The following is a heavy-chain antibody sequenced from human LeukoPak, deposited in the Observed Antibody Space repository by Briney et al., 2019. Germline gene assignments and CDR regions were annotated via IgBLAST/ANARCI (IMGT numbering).Heavy chain of an antibody. V-gene: IGHV3-53*01. Sequence: GGSLRLSCAASGFSVSSNYMGWVRQAPGMGLEWVSVIYSGGYTYYADSVKGRFTISRDNSKNTLYLQMNSPRAEDTAAYYCAKDGNWARFENWGQGTLVTVSS. J-gene: IGHJ4*02. CDR1: GFSVSSNY. CDR3: AKDGNWARFEN. D-gene: IGHD7-27*01. CDR2: IYSGGYT.